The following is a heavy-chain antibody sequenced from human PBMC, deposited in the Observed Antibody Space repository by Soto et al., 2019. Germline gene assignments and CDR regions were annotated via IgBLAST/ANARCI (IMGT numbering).Heavy chain of an antibody. V-gene: IGHV6-1*01. CDR1: GDSVSSNSAG. D-gene: IGHD1-1*01. J-gene: IGHJ4*02. CDR2: TYYRSNWYN. CDR3: ARDNTNWYFDY. Sequence: SQTLSLTCAISGDSVSSNSAGWNWIRQSPSKGLEWLGRTYYRSNWYNDYAVSVKSRITINADTSRNQFSLQLNSVTPEDTAVYYCARDNTNWYFDYWGQGTLVTVSS.